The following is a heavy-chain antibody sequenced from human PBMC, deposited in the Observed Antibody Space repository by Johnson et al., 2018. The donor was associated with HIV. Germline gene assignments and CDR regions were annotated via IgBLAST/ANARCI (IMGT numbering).Heavy chain of an antibody. CDR3: ARELRIAARGLAFDI. CDR2: ISYDGSNK. D-gene: IGHD6-6*01. Sequence: VQLVESGGGLVQPGGSLRLSCAASGFTLRSYSMIWVRQAPGKGLEWVAVISYDGSNKYYADSVKGRFTISRDNSKNTLYLQMKSLRAEDTAVYYCARELRIAARGLAFDIWGQGTMVTVSS. V-gene: IGHV3-30*04. CDR1: GFTLRSYS. J-gene: IGHJ3*02.